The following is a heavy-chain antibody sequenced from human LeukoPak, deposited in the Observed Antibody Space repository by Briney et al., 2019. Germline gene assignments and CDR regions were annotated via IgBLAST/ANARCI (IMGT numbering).Heavy chain of an antibody. V-gene: IGHV3-23*01. CDR2: ISPSGDNT. CDR1: GFTFSSYA. D-gene: IGHD3-10*01. J-gene: IGHJ6*02. CDR3: ARSGGMDV. Sequence: GGSLRLSCAASGFTFSSYAMTWVRQAPGKGLEWVSAISPSGDNTYHADSMKGRFTISRDNSKNTLYLQMNSLRAEDTALYFCARSGGMDVWGLGTTVTVSS.